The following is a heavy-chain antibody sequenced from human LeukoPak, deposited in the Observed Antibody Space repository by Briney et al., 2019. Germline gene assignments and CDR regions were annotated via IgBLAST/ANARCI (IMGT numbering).Heavy chain of an antibody. V-gene: IGHV3-30*03. CDR3: ARDRAWNYFDY. Sequence: GGSLRLSCAASGFTFSSSAMSWVRQAPGKGLEWVAIISNDGSRKYYAHSVEGRFTISRNNSKNTLYLQMDSLRAEDTAVYYCARDRAWNYFDYWGQGTLVTVSS. J-gene: IGHJ4*02. CDR2: ISNDGSRK. CDR1: GFTFSSSA. D-gene: IGHD3-3*01.